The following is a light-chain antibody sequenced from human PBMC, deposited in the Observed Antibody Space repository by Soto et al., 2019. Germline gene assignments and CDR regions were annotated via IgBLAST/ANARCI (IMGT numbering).Light chain of an antibody. J-gene: IGKJ5*01. V-gene: IGKV4-1*01. CDR3: QQYYGTPIT. CDR2: WAS. Sequence: DFVMTQSPDSLAVSLGERATVNCKSSQSVLSRSDNKNYLAWYQQKAGQPPKLAIRWASTREPGVPDRFSGSGSGTDFTLTISSLQAEDVAVYFCQQYYGTPITFGQGTRLEIK. CDR1: QSVLSRSDNKNY.